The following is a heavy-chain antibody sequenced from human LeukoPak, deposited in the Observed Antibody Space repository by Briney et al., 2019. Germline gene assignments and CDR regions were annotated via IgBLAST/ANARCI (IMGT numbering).Heavy chain of an antibody. V-gene: IGHV3-66*01. J-gene: IGHJ1*01. Sequence: GGSLRLACAASGFTVSSNYMNWVRQAPGKGLEWVSVIHSGGSTYYADSVKGRFIISRDNSKNTLYLQMNSLRAEDTAVYYCARDAYCGGDCYFAFQHWGRGTLDTVSS. CDR1: GFTVSSNY. CDR2: IHSGGST. CDR3: ARDAYCGGDCYFAFQH. D-gene: IGHD2-21*02.